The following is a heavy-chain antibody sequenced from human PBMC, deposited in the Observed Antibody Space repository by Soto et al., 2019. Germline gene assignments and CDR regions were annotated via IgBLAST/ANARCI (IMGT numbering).Heavy chain of an antibody. Sequence: GGSLRLSCAASGFTFSSYGMHWVRQAPGKGLEWVGVIWYDGSNKYYADSVKGRFTISRDNSKNTLYLQMNSLRAEDTAVYYCARDKYYYGSGPIDYWGQGTLVTVSS. J-gene: IGHJ4*02. D-gene: IGHD3-10*01. CDR1: GFTFSSYG. CDR2: IWYDGSNK. CDR3: ARDKYYYGSGPIDY. V-gene: IGHV3-33*01.